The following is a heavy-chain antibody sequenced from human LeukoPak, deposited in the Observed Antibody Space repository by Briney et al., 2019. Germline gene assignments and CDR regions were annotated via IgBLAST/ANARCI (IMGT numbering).Heavy chain of an antibody. J-gene: IGHJ5*02. D-gene: IGHD2-15*01. CDR2: IIPILGIA. V-gene: IGHV1-69*04. CDR1: GGTFSSYT. Sequence: ASVKVSCKASGGTFSSYTISWVRQAPGQGLEWMGRIIPILGIANYAQKFQGRVTITADKSTSTAYMELSSLRSEDTAVYYCARDLLNPYCSGGSCIGWFDPWGQGTLVTVSS. CDR3: ARDLLNPYCSGGSCIGWFDP.